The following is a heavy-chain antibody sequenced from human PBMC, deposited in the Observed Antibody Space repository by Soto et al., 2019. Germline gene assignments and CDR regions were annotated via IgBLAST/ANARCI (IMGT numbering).Heavy chain of an antibody. V-gene: IGHV4-31*03. CDR1: GGSISSGGYY. CDR2: IYYSGST. Sequence: PSETLSLTCTVSGGSISSGGYYWSWILHHPGKGLEWIGYIYYSGSTYYNPSLKSRVTISVDTSKNQFSLKLSSVTAADTAVYYCARGILTMVRGVDYWGQGTLVTVSS. J-gene: IGHJ4*02. CDR3: ARGILTMVRGVDY. D-gene: IGHD3-10*01.